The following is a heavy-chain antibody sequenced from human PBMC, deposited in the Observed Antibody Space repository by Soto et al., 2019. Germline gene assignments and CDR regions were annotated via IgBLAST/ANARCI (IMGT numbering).Heavy chain of an antibody. CDR2: ISAHNGNT. D-gene: IGHD1-1*01. V-gene: IGHV1-18*01. Sequence: QVHLVQSGAEVKKPGASVKVSCQGSGYAFTTYGITWVRQAPGQGLEWMGWISAHNGNTNYAQKLQGRVTVTRDTYTSTAYMELRSMIDDDTAVYSCARGRYGDYWGQGALVTVSS. CDR3: ARGRYGDY. J-gene: IGHJ4*02. CDR1: GYAFTTYG.